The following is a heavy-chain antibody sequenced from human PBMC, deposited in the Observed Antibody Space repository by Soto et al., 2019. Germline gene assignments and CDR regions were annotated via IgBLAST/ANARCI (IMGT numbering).Heavy chain of an antibody. J-gene: IGHJ6*02. CDR3: ARQGTHCSSTSCYSPEYYYYYGMDV. V-gene: IGHV5-10-1*01. CDR1: VYSFTSYW. CDR2: IDPSDSYT. Sequence: GESLEISCKCSVYSFTSYWISWVRQMPGKGLEWMGRIDPSDSYTNYSPSFQGHVTISADKSISTAYLQWSSLKASDTAMYYCARQGTHCSSTSCYSPEYYYYYGMDVWGQGTTVTVSS. D-gene: IGHD2-2*01.